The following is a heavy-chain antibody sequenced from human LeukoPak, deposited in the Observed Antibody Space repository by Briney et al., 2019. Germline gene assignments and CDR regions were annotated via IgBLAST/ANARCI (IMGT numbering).Heavy chain of an antibody. V-gene: IGHV3-11*04. D-gene: IGHD3-22*01. CDR2: ISSSGSTI. Sequence: GGSLRLSCAASGFTFSDYYMSWIRQAPGKGLEWVSYISSSGSTIYYADSVKGRFSISRDNAKNSLYLQMNSLRAEDTAVYYCARDWLAGNPYHAFDLWGKGTMVTVSS. CDR1: GFTFSDYY. J-gene: IGHJ3*01. CDR3: ARDWLAGNPYHAFDL.